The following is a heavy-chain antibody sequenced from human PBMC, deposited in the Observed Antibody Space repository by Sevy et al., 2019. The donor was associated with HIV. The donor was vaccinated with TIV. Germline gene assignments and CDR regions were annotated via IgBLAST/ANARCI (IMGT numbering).Heavy chain of an antibody. CDR1: GGSICTYY. CDR3: ARDHRLYTYTSGVGHDP. CDR2: IHTCGIT. Sequence: SETLSLTCAVSGGSICTYYWSWIRQPPGKGLEWIGHIHTCGITNYNPSLKSRVTLTMDASKSQFSLTLSSVTAADTAVYYCARDHRLYTYTSGVGHDPWGQGTLVTVSS. D-gene: IGHD3-16*01. V-gene: IGHV4-59*13. J-gene: IGHJ5*02.